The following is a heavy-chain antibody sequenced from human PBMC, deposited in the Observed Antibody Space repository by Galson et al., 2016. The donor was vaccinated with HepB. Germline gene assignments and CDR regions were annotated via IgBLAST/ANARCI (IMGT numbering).Heavy chain of an antibody. CDR3: VRNGYYCLDA. CDR1: GVSISGTNW. Sequence: SETLSLTCAVSGVSISGTNWWSWVRQPPGKGLEWIGEIYHSGGTNYNPSLQSRVTISVDTSKNRFSLNLNSVTAADTALYYCVRNGYYCLDAWGQGTTVTVSS. V-gene: IGHV4-4*02. CDR2: IYHSGGT. J-gene: IGHJ6*02.